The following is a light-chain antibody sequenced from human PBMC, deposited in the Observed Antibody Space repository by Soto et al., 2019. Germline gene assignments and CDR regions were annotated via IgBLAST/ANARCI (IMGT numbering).Light chain of an antibody. V-gene: IGKV1-9*01. CDR3: QQLNSRT. J-gene: IGKJ1*01. Sequence: IQLTQSPSSLSASVGDRVTITCRASQGISSYLAWYQQKPGKAPKLLIYAASTLQSGVPSRFSGSGSGTEFTLTISSLQPEDFATYYCQQLNSRTFGQGTKVDI. CDR1: QGISSY. CDR2: AAS.